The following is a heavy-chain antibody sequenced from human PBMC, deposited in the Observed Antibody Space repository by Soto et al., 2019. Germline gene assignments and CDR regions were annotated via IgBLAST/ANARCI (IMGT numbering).Heavy chain of an antibody. D-gene: IGHD3-22*01. CDR1: GGSISSSSYY. Sequence: SETLSLTCTVSGGSISSSSYYWGWIRQPPGKGLEWIGSIYYSGSTYYNPSLKSRVTISVDTPKNQFSLKLSSVTAADTAVYYCARRLYYDSSGFEGGGMDVWGQGTTVTVSS. CDR3: ARRLYYDSSGFEGGGMDV. CDR2: IYYSGST. J-gene: IGHJ6*02. V-gene: IGHV4-39*01.